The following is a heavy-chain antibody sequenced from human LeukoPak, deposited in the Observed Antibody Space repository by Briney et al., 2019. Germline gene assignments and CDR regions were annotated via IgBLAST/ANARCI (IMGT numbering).Heavy chain of an antibody. CDR1: GFTFSSYD. J-gene: IGHJ2*01. Sequence: GGSLRLSCAASGFTFSSYDMHWVRQPAGKGLEWVSGVGTAGDTYSPGSVRGRFTVSRENAKNSLYLQINSLRAGDTAVYYCARAILGVTPIWYFDLWGRGTLVTVSS. CDR2: VGTAGDT. CDR3: ARAILGVTPIWYFDL. V-gene: IGHV3-13*04. D-gene: IGHD2-21*02.